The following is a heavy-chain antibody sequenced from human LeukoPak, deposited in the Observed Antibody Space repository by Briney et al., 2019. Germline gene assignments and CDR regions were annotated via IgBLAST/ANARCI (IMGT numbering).Heavy chain of an antibody. J-gene: IGHJ5*02. D-gene: IGHD3-22*01. CDR2: IYSGGST. CDR1: GFTVSSNY. V-gene: IGHV3-53*01. CDR3: ARRGRITMIVVVITSWFDP. Sequence: GGSLRLSCAASGFTVSSNYMSWVRQAPGKGLEWVSVIYSGGSTYYADSVKGRFTISRDNSKNTLYLQMNSLRAEDTAVYYCARRGRITMIVVVITSWFDPWGQGTLVTVSS.